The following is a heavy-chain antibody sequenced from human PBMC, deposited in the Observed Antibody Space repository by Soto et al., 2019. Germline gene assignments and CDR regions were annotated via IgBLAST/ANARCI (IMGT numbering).Heavy chain of an antibody. CDR1: GGSISSGGYY. D-gene: IGHD6-13*01. CDR2: IYYSGST. V-gene: IGHV4-31*03. J-gene: IGHJ4*02. Sequence: QVQLQESGPGLVKPSQTLSLTCTVSGGSISSGGYYWSWIRQHPGKGLEWIGYIYYSGSTYYNPSLKRRVTISVDTSKKQFSLKLSSVTAAAPAVYYCARGGSSSPYFDDWGQGTLVTVSS. CDR3: ARGGSSSPYFDD.